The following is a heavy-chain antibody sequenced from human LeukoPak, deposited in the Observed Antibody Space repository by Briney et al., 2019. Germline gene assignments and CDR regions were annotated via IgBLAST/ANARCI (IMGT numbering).Heavy chain of an antibody. CDR1: GYTFTSYA. D-gene: IGHD3-22*01. Sequence: ASVKVSCKASGYTFTSYARYWVRQAPGQGLEWVGWINTNTGNPTYAQGLTGGVVFSLDTSVSTAYLQISSLKAEDTAVYYCAREGHYYDSSGYYRKGFDYWGQGTLVTVSS. J-gene: IGHJ4*02. CDR3: AREGHYYDSSGYYRKGFDY. V-gene: IGHV7-4-1*02. CDR2: INTNTGNP.